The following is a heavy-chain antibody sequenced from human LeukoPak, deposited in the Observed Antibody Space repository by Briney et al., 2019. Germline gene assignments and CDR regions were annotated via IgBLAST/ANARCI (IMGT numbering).Heavy chain of an antibody. Sequence: PEASVKVSCKASGYTFTSYAMHWVRLAPGQRLEWMGWINAGNGNTKYSQKFQGRVTITRDTSASTAYMELSSLRSEDTAVYYCARSAAGYDYFDYWGQGTLVTVSS. CDR3: ARSAAGYDYFDY. J-gene: IGHJ4*02. D-gene: IGHD6-13*01. V-gene: IGHV1-3*01. CDR1: GYTFTSYA. CDR2: INAGNGNT.